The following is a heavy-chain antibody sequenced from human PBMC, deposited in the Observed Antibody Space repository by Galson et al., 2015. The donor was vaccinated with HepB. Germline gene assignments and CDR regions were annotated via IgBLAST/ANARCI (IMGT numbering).Heavy chain of an antibody. CDR3: ANCEQWKYFDY. CDR1: GFTFSSYA. V-gene: IGHV3-23*01. J-gene: IGHJ4*02. D-gene: IGHD6-19*01. CDR2: ISGSGDSA. Sequence: SLRLSCAASGFTFSSYAMSWVRQAPGKGLEWVSGISGSGDSAYYADSVKGRVTISRDNSRNTLYLQMSSLRAEDTAVYYCANCEQWKYFDYWGQGTLVTVSS.